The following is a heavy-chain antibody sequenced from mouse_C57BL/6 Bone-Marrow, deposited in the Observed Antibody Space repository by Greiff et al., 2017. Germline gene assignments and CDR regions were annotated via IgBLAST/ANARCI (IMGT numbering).Heavy chain of an antibody. V-gene: IGHV1-69*01. J-gene: IGHJ3*01. Sequence: QVQLQQPGAELVMPGASVKLSCKASGYTFTSYWMHWVKQRPGQGLEWIGEIDPSDSYTNYNQKFKGKSTLTVDKSSSTAYMQLSSLTSEDSAVYYRARGYYSFAYWGQGTLVTASA. D-gene: IGHD2-3*01. CDR1: GYTFTSYW. CDR3: ARGYYSFAY. CDR2: IDPSDSYT.